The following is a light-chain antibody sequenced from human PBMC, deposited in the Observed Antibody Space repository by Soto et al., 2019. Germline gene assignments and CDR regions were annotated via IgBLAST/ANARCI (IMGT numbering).Light chain of an antibody. CDR2: DVT. Sequence: QSALTQPASVSGSPGQSITISCTGTSSDVGGYNFVTWYQQHPGKAPKLVNHDVTRRPSGVSNRFSGSKSGTTASLTISGLQAEDEADYYCCSYASSTSYVFGTGTKVTVL. J-gene: IGLJ1*01. CDR1: SSDVGGYNF. CDR3: CSYASSTSYV. V-gene: IGLV2-14*01.